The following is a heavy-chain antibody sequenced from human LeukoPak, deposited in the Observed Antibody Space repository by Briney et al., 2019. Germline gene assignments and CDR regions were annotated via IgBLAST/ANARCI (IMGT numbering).Heavy chain of an antibody. Sequence: SETQSLTCAAYGGSFSGYYWSWIRQPPGKGLEWIGEINHSGSTNYNPSLESRVTISVDTSKNQFSLKLSSVTAADTAVYYCARIPNVDTAMVTYGMDVWGQGTTVTVSS. CDR2: INHSGST. V-gene: IGHV4-34*01. J-gene: IGHJ6*02. CDR1: GGSFSGYY. D-gene: IGHD5-18*01. CDR3: ARIPNVDTAMVTYGMDV.